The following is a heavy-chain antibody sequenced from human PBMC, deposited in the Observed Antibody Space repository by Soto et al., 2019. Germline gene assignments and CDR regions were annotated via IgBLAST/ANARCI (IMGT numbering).Heavy chain of an antibody. CDR1: GFTVSNNW. Sequence: EVQLVETGGGLIQPGGSLRLSCAASGFTVSNNWMSWVRQAPGMGLEWVSLIYSGGSAFYTDSVKGRFIISRDNSKNTLYLQMNSLRVEDTAVYYCAFITTPVRWGQGTTVTVSS. D-gene: IGHD3-10*01. V-gene: IGHV3-53*02. CDR2: IYSGGSA. J-gene: IGHJ6*02. CDR3: AFITTPVR.